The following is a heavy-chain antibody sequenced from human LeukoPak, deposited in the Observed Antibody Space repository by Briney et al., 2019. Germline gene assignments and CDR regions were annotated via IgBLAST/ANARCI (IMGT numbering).Heavy chain of an antibody. CDR2: INPSGGST. CDR3: ARGVVPAAMGPNWFDP. V-gene: IGHV1-46*01. J-gene: IGHJ5*02. Sequence: ASVKVSCKASGYTFTSYYMHWVRQAPGQGLEWMGIINPSGGSTNYAQKFQGRVTITADESTSTAYMELSSLRSEDTAVYYCARGVVPAAMGPNWFDPWGQGTLVTVSS. CDR1: GYTFTSYY. D-gene: IGHD2-2*01.